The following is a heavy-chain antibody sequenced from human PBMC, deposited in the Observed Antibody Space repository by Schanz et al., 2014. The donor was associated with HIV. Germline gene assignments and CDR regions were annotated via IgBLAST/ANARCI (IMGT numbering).Heavy chain of an antibody. Sequence: QLQLVQSGAEVKKPGASVKVSCKASGYTFSSYAISWVRQAPGQGLEWMGGIMPILGTANYAQKLQGRVTITADESTSTAYMELSSLRLEDTAVYYCAREGGNLVEGGYFFDYWGQGLLVTVSS. V-gene: IGHV1-69*01. CDR3: AREGGNLVEGGYFFDY. D-gene: IGHD2-15*01. J-gene: IGHJ4*02. CDR1: GYTFSSYA. CDR2: IMPILGTA.